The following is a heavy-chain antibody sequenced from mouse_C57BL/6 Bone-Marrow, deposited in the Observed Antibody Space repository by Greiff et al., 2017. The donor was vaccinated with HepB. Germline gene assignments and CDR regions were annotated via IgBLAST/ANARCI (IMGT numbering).Heavy chain of an antibody. V-gene: IGHV5-4*01. D-gene: IGHD2-2*01. CDR3: ARDGLRLYFDY. J-gene: IGHJ2*01. CDR2: ISDGGSYT. Sequence: EVQGVESGGGLVKPGGSLKLSCAASGFTFSSYAMSWVRQTPEKRLEWVATISDGGSYTYYPDNVKGRFTISRDNAKNNLYLQMSHLKSEDTAMYYCARDGLRLYFDYWGQGTTLTVSS. CDR1: GFTFSSYA.